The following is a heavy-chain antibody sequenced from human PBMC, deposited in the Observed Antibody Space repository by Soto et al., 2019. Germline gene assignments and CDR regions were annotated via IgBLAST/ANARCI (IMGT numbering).Heavy chain of an antibody. V-gene: IGHV1-69*01. CDR3: AAELGFGKLSVV. J-gene: IGHJ6*02. Sequence: QVQVVQSGVEVRRSGSSVKVSCKASGDTFKNCVISWVRQAPGQGLEWMGGIIPLFGTTDFAQRFQGRLTIPTDESTTTAYMELSRLRSEDTATYYCAAELGFGKLSVVWGQGTTVIVSS. CDR2: IIPLFGTT. CDR1: GDTFKNCV. D-gene: IGHD3-10*01.